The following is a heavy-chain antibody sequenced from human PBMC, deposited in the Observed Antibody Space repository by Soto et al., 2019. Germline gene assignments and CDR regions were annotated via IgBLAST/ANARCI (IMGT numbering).Heavy chain of an antibody. CDR3: ARWAEYSSSLAPLFYFDY. J-gene: IGHJ4*02. V-gene: IGHV3-21*01. Sequence: GGSLRLSCAASGFTFSSYSMNWVRQAPGKGLEWVSSISSSSSYIYYADSVKGRFTISRDNAKNSLYLQMNSLRAEDTAVYYCARWAEYSSSLAPLFYFDYWGQGTLVTV. CDR2: ISSSSSYI. D-gene: IGHD6-6*01. CDR1: GFTFSSYS.